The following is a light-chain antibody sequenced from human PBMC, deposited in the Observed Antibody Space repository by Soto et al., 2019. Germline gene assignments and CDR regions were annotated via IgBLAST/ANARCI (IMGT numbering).Light chain of an antibody. CDR3: AAWDDSLSAPV. Sequence: QPVLTQPPSASGTPGQRVTISCSGSSSNIGSNTVNWYQQLPGTAPKLLLYTNNQRPSGVPDRFSGSKSGTSASLAISGLQSEDEADYYCAAWDDSLSAPVFGTGTKLTVL. CDR1: SSNIGSNT. V-gene: IGLV1-44*01. CDR2: TNN. J-gene: IGLJ3*02.